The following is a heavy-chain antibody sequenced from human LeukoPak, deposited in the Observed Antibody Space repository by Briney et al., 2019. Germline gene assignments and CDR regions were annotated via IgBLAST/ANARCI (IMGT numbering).Heavy chain of an antibody. CDR3: ARASYYYFDY. Sequence: SETLSLTCTVSGGSMSRYYWSWIRQPPGKGLEWIGYIYYTGSINYNPSLKSRVTISVDTSKNQFSLKLSSVTAADTAVYYCARASYYYFDYWGQGTLVTVSS. J-gene: IGHJ4*02. CDR2: IYYTGSI. V-gene: IGHV4-59*01. D-gene: IGHD3-10*01. CDR1: GGSMSRYY.